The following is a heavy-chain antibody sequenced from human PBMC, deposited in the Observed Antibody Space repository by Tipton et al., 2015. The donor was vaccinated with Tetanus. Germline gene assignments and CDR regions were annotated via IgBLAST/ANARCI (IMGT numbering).Heavy chain of an antibody. CDR3: AGSKVLWVGESLSGFDS. CDR2: VYYTGST. J-gene: IGHJ4*02. D-gene: IGHD3-10*01. CDR1: GGSMSTYY. V-gene: IGHV4-59*07. Sequence: TLSLTCTVPGGSMSTYYWSWIRQPPGKGLEWIGYVYYTGSTDDNPSLKSRVTISVDTSKSQFSLRLTSVTAADTAVYYCAGSKVLWVGESLSGFDSWGQGALLTVSA.